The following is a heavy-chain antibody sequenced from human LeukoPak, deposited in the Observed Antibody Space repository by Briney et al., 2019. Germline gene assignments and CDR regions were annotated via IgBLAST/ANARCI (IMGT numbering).Heavy chain of an antibody. D-gene: IGHD5-24*01. Sequence: GGSLRLSCAASGFTFSTYNMNWVRQAPGKGLEWVSYISSSGSTIYYADSVKGRFTISRDNAKNSLYLQMNSLRAEDTAVYYCARTKMATIHDAFDIWGQGTMVTVSS. CDR3: ARTKMATIHDAFDI. V-gene: IGHV3-48*03. J-gene: IGHJ3*02. CDR2: ISSSGSTI. CDR1: GFTFSTYN.